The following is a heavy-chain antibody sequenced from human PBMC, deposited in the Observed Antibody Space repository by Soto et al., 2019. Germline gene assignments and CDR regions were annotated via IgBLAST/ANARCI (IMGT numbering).Heavy chain of an antibody. CDR2: ISGSGSTT. V-gene: IGHV3-23*01. J-gene: IGHJ6*02. CDR3: AKGLAAMAVAGTGPFDFWGQGNLFTVSSDV. D-gene: IGHD6-19*01. CDR1: GFNFRSYA. Sequence: GGSLRLSCAASGFNFRSYAMSWVRQAPGKGLEWLSAISGSGSTTYFADSVKGRFNISRDNSKNTLDLQMTDLRAEDTGVYFCAKGLAAMAVAGTGPFDFWGQGNLFTVSSDVWGQGTTVTVS.